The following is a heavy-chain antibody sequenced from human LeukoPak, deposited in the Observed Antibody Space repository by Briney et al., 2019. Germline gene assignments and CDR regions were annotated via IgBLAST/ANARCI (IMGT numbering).Heavy chain of an antibody. J-gene: IGHJ3*02. D-gene: IGHD3-10*01. CDR3: ARVSISYGSGSYYTSVGAFDI. V-gene: IGHV1-2*02. CDR1: GYTFTGYY. CDR2: INPNSGGT. Sequence: ASVKVSCKASGYTFTGYYMHWVRQAPGQGLEWMGWINPNSGGTNYAQKFQGRVTMTRDTPISTAYMELSRLRSDDTAVYYCARVSISYGSGSYYTSVGAFDIWGQGTMVTVSS.